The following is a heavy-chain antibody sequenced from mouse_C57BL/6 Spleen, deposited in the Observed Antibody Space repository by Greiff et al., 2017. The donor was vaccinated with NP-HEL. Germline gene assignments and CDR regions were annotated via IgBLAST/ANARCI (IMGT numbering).Heavy chain of an antibody. D-gene: IGHD2-4*01. V-gene: IGHV1-50*01. J-gene: IGHJ4*01. CDR1: GYTFTSYW. Sequence: QVQLQQPGAELVKPGASVKLSCKASGYTFTSYWMQWVKQRPGQGLEWIGEIDPSDSYTNYNQRFKGKATLTVDTSSSTAYMQLSSLTSEDSAVYYCARDDYDGVDYWGQGTSVTVSS. CDR2: IDPSDSYT. CDR3: ARDDYDGVDY.